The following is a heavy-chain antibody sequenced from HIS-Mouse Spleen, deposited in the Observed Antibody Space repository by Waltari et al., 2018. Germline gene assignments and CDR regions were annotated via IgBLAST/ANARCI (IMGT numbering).Heavy chain of an antibody. D-gene: IGHD6-13*01. Sequence: QLQLQESGPGLVKPSETLSLTCTVSGGSISSRSYYWGWVRQPPGKGLGWIGSIYYSGKPYYKPSLKSRVTISVDTSKNQFSLELSCVTAADTAVYYCAREIPYSSSWYDWYFDLWGRGTLVTVSS. CDR3: AREIPYSSSWYDWYFDL. J-gene: IGHJ2*01. CDR2: IYYSGKP. V-gene: IGHV4-39*07. CDR1: GGSISSRSYY.